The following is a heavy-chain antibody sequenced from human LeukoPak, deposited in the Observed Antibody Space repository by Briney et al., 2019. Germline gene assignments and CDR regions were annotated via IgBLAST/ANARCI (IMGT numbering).Heavy chain of an antibody. D-gene: IGHD2-15*01. Sequence: GGSLRLSCEASGCSFADHYMRWIGQAPGKGLEWVSYMSNSGSIIYYADSVKGRCTISRDNSEYPLSLQMNSLRAEDTAVYYSAKNSGGNCFSPIASWGKGTQVTVSS. V-gene: IGHV3-11*01. CDR3: AKNSGGNCFSPIAS. J-gene: IGHJ5*01. CDR1: GCSFADHY. CDR2: MSNSGSII.